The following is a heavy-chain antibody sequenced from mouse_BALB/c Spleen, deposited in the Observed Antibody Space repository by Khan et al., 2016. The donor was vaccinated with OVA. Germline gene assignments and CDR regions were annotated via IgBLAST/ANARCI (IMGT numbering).Heavy chain of an antibody. CDR2: INPKNGVT. Sequence: EVQLVESGPELVKPGASVKISCKTSGYTFIEYTLHRVKQSHGKSLEWIGVINPKNGVTSYNQKFKGKATLTVDKSSRTAYIEFRSLTSEDSAVYYCARDAGHYWGQGTSVTVSS. J-gene: IGHJ4*01. CDR3: ARDAGHY. V-gene: IGHV1-18*01. CDR1: GYTFIEYT.